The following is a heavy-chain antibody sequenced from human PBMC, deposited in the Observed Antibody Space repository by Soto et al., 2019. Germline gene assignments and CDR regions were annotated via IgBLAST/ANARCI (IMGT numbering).Heavy chain of an antibody. D-gene: IGHD5-12*01. V-gene: IGHV3-30-3*01. CDR1: GFTFSSYA. CDR3: ARVVSGHGY. J-gene: IGHJ4*02. Sequence: PGGSLRLSCAASGFTFSSYAMHWVRQAPGKGLEWVAVISYDGSNKYYADSVKGRFTISRDNSKNTLYLQMNSLRAEDTAVYYCARVVSGHGYWGQGTLVTVSS. CDR2: ISYDGSNK.